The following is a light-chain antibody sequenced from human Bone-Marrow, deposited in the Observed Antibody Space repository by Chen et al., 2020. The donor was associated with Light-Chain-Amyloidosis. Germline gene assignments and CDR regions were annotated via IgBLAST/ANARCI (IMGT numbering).Light chain of an antibody. CDR2: EAT. J-gene: IGLJ3*02. CDR3: CSYTGSSTWV. CDR1: STDVGSYNL. Sequence: QSALTQPASVSGSPGRSITISCTGTSTDVGSYNLGSWYQQHPGKAPKLMIYEATKRPSGVSYRFSGSKSGNTASLTVSGLQAEDEADYYCCSYTGSSTWVFGGGTKLTVL. V-gene: IGLV2-23*01.